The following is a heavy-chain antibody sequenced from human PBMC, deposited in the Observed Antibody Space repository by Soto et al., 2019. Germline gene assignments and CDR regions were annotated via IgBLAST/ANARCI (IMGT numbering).Heavy chain of an antibody. J-gene: IGHJ4*02. CDR2: IYHSGST. CDR1: GGSISSSNW. CDR3: ARVKNYDILTGHNYYLDY. Sequence: PSETLSLTCAVSGGSISSSNWWSWVRPPPGKGLEWIGEIYHSGSTNYNPSLKSRVTISVDKSKNQFSLKLSSVTAADTAVYYCARVKNYDILTGHNYYLDYWGQGTLVTVSS. V-gene: IGHV4-4*02. D-gene: IGHD3-9*01.